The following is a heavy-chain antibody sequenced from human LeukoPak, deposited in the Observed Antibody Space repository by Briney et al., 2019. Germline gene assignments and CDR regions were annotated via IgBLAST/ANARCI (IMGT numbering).Heavy chain of an antibody. CDR1: GYTFTSYA. Sequence: ASVTVSCTASGYTFTSYAMHWVRQAPGQRLEWMGWINAGNGNTKYSQKFQGRVTITRDTSASTAYMELSSLRSEDTAVYYCARDSFGSGRPLDYWGQGTLVTVSS. CDR2: INAGNGNT. D-gene: IGHD3-10*01. CDR3: ARDSFGSGRPLDY. V-gene: IGHV1-3*01. J-gene: IGHJ4*02.